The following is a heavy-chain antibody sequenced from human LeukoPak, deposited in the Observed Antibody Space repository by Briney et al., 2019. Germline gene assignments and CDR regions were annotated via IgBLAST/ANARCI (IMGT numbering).Heavy chain of an antibody. J-gene: IGHJ4*02. CDR2: INSNGRNI. Sequence: GGSLRLSCAASGFSFSSYEMNWVRQAPGKGLEWISYINSNGRNIDYADSVKGRFTISRDNAKNSLYLQMNTLRAEDTAVYYCARDRHKYNYDSGGYPPYWGQGTLVTVSS. CDR1: GFSFSSYE. D-gene: IGHD3-22*01. CDR3: ARDRHKYNYDSGGYPPY. V-gene: IGHV3-48*03.